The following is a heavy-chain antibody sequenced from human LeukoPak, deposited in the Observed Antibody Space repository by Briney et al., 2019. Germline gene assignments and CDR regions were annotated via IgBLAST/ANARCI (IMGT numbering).Heavy chain of an antibody. CDR1: GGTFSSYA. CDR3: AREYSSSWYSWFDP. Sequence: VASVKVSCKASGGTFSSYAISWVRQAPGQGLEWMGRIIPIFGTANYAQKFQGRVTITRDTSTSTVYMELSSLRSEDTAVYYCAREYSSSWYSWFDPWGQGTLVTVSS. CDR2: IIPIFGTA. J-gene: IGHJ5*02. D-gene: IGHD6-13*01. V-gene: IGHV1-69*05.